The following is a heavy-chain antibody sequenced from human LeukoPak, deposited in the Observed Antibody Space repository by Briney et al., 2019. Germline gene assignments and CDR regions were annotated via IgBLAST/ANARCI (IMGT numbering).Heavy chain of an antibody. Sequence: GGTLRLSCAASGFTFSSYGMSWVRQAPGKGLVWVSRINSDGSTTTYADSVKGRFTISRDNAKNSLYLQMNSLRAEDTAVYYCARDPYSGSYWAYYYYYMDVWGKGTTVTISS. CDR2: INSDGSTT. CDR3: ARDPYSGSYWAYYYYYMDV. D-gene: IGHD1-26*01. CDR1: GFTFSSYG. J-gene: IGHJ6*03. V-gene: IGHV3-74*01.